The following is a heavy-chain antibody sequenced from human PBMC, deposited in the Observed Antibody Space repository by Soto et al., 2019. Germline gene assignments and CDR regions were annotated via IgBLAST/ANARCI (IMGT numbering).Heavy chain of an antibody. CDR2: IWYDGSNK. D-gene: IGHD3-22*01. J-gene: IGHJ6*03. CDR1: GFTFSSYG. CDR3: ARDPFTYYYDSSGYYYYYYYMDV. V-gene: IGHV3-33*01. Sequence: GGSLRLSCAASGFTFSSYGMHWVRQAPGKGLEWVAVIWYDGSNKYYADSVKGRFTISRDNSKNTLYLQMNSLRAEDTAVYYCARDPFTYYYDSSGYYYYYYYMDVWGKGTTVTVSS.